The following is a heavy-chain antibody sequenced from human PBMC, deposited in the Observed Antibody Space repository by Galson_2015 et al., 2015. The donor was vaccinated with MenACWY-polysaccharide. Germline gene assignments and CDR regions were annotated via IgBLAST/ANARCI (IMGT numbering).Heavy chain of an antibody. CDR1: GGSFSSFG. CDR3: ARVPFRELTMVRGPLDC. CDR2: IIPVFETS. J-gene: IGHJ4*02. D-gene: IGHD3-10*01. Sequence: SVKVSCKASGGSFSSFGVSWVRQAPGQGLEWMGGIIPVFETSTYAQKFQGRVTISADKSTTTTFMEVTSLTSEDTAVYYCARVPFRELTMVRGPLDCWGQGTPVTVSS. V-gene: IGHV1-69*06.